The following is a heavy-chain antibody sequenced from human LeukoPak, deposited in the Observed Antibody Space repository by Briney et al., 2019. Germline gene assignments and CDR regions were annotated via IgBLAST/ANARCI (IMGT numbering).Heavy chain of an antibody. J-gene: IGHJ4*02. CDR2: INSFSSTI. CDR3: AREAYCGGDCYRGLGY. V-gene: IGHV3-48*02. CDR1: GFTFSSYS. Sequence: GGSLRLSCAASGFTFSSYSMNWVRQAPGKGLEWLSYINSFSSTIYYADSVKGRFTIYRDNAKNSLYLQMNSLRDEDTAVYYCAREAYCGGDCYRGLGYWGQGTLVTVSS. D-gene: IGHD2-21*02.